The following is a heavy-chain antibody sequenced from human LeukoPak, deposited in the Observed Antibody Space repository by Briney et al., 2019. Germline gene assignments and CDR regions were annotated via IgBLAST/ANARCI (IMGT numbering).Heavy chain of an antibody. CDR1: GYTFTGYY. CDR3: ARPYCGGDCNFDY. Sequence: ASVKVSYKASGYTFTGYYMHWVRQAPGQGLEWMGRINPNSGGTNYAQKFQGRVTMTRDTSSSTAYMELSRLRSDDTAVYYCARPYCGGDCNFDYWGQGTLVTVSS. D-gene: IGHD2-21*02. CDR2: INPNSGGT. J-gene: IGHJ4*02. V-gene: IGHV1-2*06.